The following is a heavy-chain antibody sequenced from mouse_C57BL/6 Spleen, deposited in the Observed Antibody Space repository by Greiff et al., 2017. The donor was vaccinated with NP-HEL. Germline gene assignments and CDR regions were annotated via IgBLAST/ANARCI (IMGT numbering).Heavy chain of an antibody. CDR2: IYPGGGYT. Sequence: QVHVKQSGAELVRPGTSVKMSCKASGYTFTNYWIGWAKQRPGHGLEWIGDIYPGGGYTNYNEKFKGKATLTADKSSSTAYMQFSSLTSEDSAIYYCARRGGPYFDYWGQGTTLTVSS. CDR3: ARRGGPYFDY. CDR1: GYTFTNYW. J-gene: IGHJ2*01. V-gene: IGHV1-63*01.